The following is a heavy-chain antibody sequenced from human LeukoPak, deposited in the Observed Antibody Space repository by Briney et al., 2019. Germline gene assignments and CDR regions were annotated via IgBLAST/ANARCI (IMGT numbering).Heavy chain of an antibody. D-gene: IGHD6-13*01. CDR1: GGSISSSTYY. V-gene: IGHV4-39*07. CDR2: INYSGST. CDR3: ARRGRRAAAGDVLGFDP. J-gene: IGHJ5*02. Sequence: PSETLSLTCTVSGGSISSSTYYWGWIRQPPGKGLEWIGSINYSGSTNYNPSLKSRVTISVATSKNQFSLKLSSVTAADTAVYYCARRGRRAAAGDVLGFDPWGHGTLVTVSS.